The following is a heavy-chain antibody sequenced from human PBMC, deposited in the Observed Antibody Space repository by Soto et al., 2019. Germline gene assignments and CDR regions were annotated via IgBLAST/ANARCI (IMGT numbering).Heavy chain of an antibody. V-gene: IGHV4-30-4*01. CDR3: AREGGESSDGLYYFDS. J-gene: IGHJ4*02. CDR1: GGSTSSDNY. Sequence: SETLSLTCTVSGGSTSSDNYWSWIRQPPGKGLEWIGHIYYSGNTDYNPSLKSRLAISIDTSKNQFSLKLSSVTAADTAVYFCAREGGESSDGLYYFDSWGQGSMVTVSS. D-gene: IGHD3-16*01. CDR2: IYYSGNT.